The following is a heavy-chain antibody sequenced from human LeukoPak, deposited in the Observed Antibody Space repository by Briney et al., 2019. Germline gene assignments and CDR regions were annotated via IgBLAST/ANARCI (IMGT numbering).Heavy chain of an antibody. D-gene: IGHD1-26*01. CDR3: AREASIVGATAYYYYMDV. Sequence: GASVKVSCKPSGDTFSNYGISWVRQAPGQGLEWMGVIIPILGTTKYAQKFQGRVTITADESTSTAYMELSSLRSEDTAVYYCAREASIVGATAYYYYMDVWGKRTTVTGSS. J-gene: IGHJ6*03. V-gene: IGHV1-69*13. CDR2: IIPILGTT. CDR1: GDTFSNYG.